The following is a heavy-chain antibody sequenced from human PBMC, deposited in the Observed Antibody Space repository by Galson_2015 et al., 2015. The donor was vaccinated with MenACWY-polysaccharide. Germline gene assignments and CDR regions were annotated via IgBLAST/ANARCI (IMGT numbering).Heavy chain of an antibody. CDR3: ARAGTRIAAAGTGGYYALDV. D-gene: IGHD6-13*01. CDR1: GYPFTSYG. CDR2: ISTYSGNT. Sequence: ASGYPFTSYGVTWVRQVPGQGLEWMGWISTYSGNTNYTQSLQGRVTLTTETSTRTAYMELRNLRSDDTATYYCARAGTRIAAAGTGGYYALDVWGQGTTVIVSS. J-gene: IGHJ6*02. V-gene: IGHV1-18*01.